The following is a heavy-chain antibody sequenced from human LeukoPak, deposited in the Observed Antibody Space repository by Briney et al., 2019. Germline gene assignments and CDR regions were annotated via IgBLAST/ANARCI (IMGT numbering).Heavy chain of an antibody. Sequence: GGSLRLSCAASGYSFNNYAMFWVRQAPGKGLEWVSTICCPNDDTYYADSVKGRFTISRDSSRSTLFLHMNSLGVDDTAKYYCAKGLTYGFWSGHRTGFYGMAVWGQGTAVIVSS. CDR3: AKGLTYGFWSGHRTGFYGMAV. J-gene: IGHJ6*02. D-gene: IGHD3-3*01. V-gene: IGHV3-23*01. CDR1: GYSFNNYA. CDR2: ICCPNDDT.